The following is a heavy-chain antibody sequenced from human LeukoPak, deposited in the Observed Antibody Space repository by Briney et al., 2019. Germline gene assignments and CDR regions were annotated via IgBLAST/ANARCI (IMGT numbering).Heavy chain of an antibody. D-gene: IGHD1-26*01. CDR3: AARLDSYSGSYNY. V-gene: IGHV1-18*01. J-gene: IGHJ4*02. CDR2: ISAYNGNT. Sequence: ASVKVSCKASGYTFTCYGISWVRQAPGQGLEWMGWISAYNGNTNYAQKLQGRVTMTRDTSTSTVYMELSSLRSEDTAVYYCAARLDSYSGSYNYWGQGTLVTVSS. CDR1: GYTFTCYG.